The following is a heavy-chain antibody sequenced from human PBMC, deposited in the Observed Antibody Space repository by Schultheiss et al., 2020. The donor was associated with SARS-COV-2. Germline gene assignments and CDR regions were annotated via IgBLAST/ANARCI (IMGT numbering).Heavy chain of an antibody. D-gene: IGHD2-15*01. CDR3: ARLGAYCSGGSCLYYFDY. V-gene: IGHV4-61*01. CDR2: IYYSGST. CDR1: GGSISSGSYY. Sequence: SETLSLTCTVSGGSISSGSYYWSWIRQPPGKGLEWIGYIYYSGSTNYNPSLKSRVTISVDTSKNQFSLKLSSVTAADTAVYYCARLGAYCSGGSCLYYFDYWGQGTLVTVSS. J-gene: IGHJ4*02.